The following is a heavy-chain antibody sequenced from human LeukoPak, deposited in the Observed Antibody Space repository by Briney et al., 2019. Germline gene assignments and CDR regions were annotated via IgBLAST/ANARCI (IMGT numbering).Heavy chain of an antibody. J-gene: IGHJ6*03. CDR2: IYPGDSDT. D-gene: IGHD3-22*01. V-gene: IGHV5-51*01. Sequence: GESLKISCKGSGYSFTSYWIGWVRQMPGKGLEWMGIIYPGDSDTRYSPSFQGQVTISADKSISTAYLQWSSLKASDTAMYYCARQNAYYYDSSGYSYYYMDVWGKGTTVTVSS. CDR1: GYSFTSYW. CDR3: ARQNAYYYDSSGYSYYYMDV.